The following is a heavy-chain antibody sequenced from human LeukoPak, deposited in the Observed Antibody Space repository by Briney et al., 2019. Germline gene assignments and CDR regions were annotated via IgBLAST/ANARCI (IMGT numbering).Heavy chain of an antibody. J-gene: IGHJ4*02. CDR2: INSEGSST. Sequence: GSLRLSCTASGFTFSNYWMHWVRQGPGKGLVWVSRINSEGSSTSYADSVKGRFTISRDNAKNTVYLQMNSLRAEDTAVYYCARGGYNIDYWGQGTQVTVSS. CDR3: ARGGYNIDY. D-gene: IGHD5-24*01. V-gene: IGHV3-74*01. CDR1: GFTFSNYW.